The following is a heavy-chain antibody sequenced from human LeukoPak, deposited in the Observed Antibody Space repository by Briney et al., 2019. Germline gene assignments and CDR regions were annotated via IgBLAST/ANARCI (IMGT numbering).Heavy chain of an antibody. Sequence: PSETLSLTCTVSGGSISSYYWNWIRQPPGKGLEWIGFIYYSGTTNYNPSLKSRVTISVDTSKNQSSLKLSSVTAADTAVYYCARGLRYFDWLSHGGLDVWGKGTTVTISS. CDR1: GGSISSYY. J-gene: IGHJ6*04. CDR2: IYYSGTT. V-gene: IGHV4-59*08. D-gene: IGHD3-9*01. CDR3: ARGLRYFDWLSHGGLDV.